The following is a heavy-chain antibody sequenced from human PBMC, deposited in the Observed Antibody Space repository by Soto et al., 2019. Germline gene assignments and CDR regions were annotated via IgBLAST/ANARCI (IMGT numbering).Heavy chain of an antibody. CDR3: AADATAWQQMVPSDY. CDR1: GFTFTSSA. D-gene: IGHD2-8*01. Sequence: ASVKVSCKASGFTFTSSAFQWVRQARGKRLEWIGWIAVGSGYTNYAQRFQDRVTLTRDMSTATTYMELSRLTSEDTAIYYCAADATAWQQMVPSDYWGQGTLVTVSS. CDR2: IAVGSGYT. J-gene: IGHJ4*02. V-gene: IGHV1-58*01.